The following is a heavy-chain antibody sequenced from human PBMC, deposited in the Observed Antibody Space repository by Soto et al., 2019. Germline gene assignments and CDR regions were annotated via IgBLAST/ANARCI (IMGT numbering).Heavy chain of an antibody. CDR3: AKLVGATTTY. J-gene: IGHJ4*02. CDR1: GFTFSIYA. Sequence: EVELLESGGGLVQPGESLRLSCAASGFTFSIYAMSWVRQAPGKGLEWVSAISAGDSNTYYADSVKGRFTISRDNFKNTLYLQMNSLRGEDTAVYFCAKLVGATTTYWGQGTLVTVSS. V-gene: IGHV3-23*01. D-gene: IGHD1-26*01. CDR2: ISAGDSNT.